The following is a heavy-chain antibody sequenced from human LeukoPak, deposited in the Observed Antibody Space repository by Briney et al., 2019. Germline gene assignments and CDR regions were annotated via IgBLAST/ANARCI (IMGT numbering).Heavy chain of an antibody. D-gene: IGHD4-17*01. CDR2: ISSSGSTI. CDR3: ARLDGDYTLDY. Sequence: PGGPLRLSCAASGFTFSSYEMNWVRQSPGKGLEWVSYISSSGSTIYYADSVKGRFTISRDNAKNSLYLQMNSLRAEDTAVYYCARLDGDYTLDYWGQGTLVTVSS. CDR1: GFTFSSYE. J-gene: IGHJ4*02. V-gene: IGHV3-48*03.